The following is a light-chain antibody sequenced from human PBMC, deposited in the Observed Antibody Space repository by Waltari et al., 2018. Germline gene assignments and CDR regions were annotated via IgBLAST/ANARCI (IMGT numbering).Light chain of an antibody. Sequence: DIQMTQSPSTLSASVGATVTITCRASQSNSTWLAWYQQKPGKAPKLLIYDASILESGVPSRFSGSGSGTEFTLTISSLQPDDFATYYCQQYNSYLLTFGGGTKVEIK. CDR3: QQYNSYLLT. CDR2: DAS. CDR1: QSNSTW. V-gene: IGKV1-5*01. J-gene: IGKJ4*01.